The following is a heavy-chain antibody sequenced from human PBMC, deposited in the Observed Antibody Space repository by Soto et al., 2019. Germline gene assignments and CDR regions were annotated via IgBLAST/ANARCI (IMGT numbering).Heavy chain of an antibody. CDR1: GYTFTGYY. CDR2: INPNSGGT. Sequence: ASVKFSCTSSGYTFTGYYMHWVRQAPGQGLEWMGWINPNSGGTNYAQKFQGRVTMTRDTSISTAYMELSRLRSDDTAVYYCAKSSKIQGAVDYWGQGTLRTGSS. J-gene: IGHJ4*02. V-gene: IGHV1-2*02. CDR3: AKSSKIQGAVDY. D-gene: IGHD3-10*01.